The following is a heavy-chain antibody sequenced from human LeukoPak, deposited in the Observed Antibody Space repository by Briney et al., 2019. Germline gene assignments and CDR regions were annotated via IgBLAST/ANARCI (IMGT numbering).Heavy chain of an antibody. CDR3: ARADGSSGWFDP. CDR1: GYTFTGYY. D-gene: IGHD6-19*01. Sequence: ASVKVSCKASGYTFTGYYMHWVRQAPGQGLEWMGWINPNSGGTNYAQKFQGRVTMTRDTSISTAYMELSRLRSDDTAAYYCARADGSSGWFDPWGQGTLVTVSS. J-gene: IGHJ5*02. CDR2: INPNSGGT. V-gene: IGHV1-2*02.